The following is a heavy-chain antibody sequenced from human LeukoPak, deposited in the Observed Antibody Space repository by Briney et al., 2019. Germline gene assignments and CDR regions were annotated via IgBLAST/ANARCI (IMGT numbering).Heavy chain of an antibody. V-gene: IGHV1-46*01. Sequence: RASVKVSCKASGYTFTSYYMHWVRQAPGQGLEWMGIINPSGGSTSYAQKFQGRVTMTRDTSTSTVYMELSSLRSEDTAVYYCARDASRGYQLLLGWFDPWGQGTLVTVSS. CDR2: INPSGGST. CDR1: GYTFTSYY. D-gene: IGHD2-2*01. CDR3: ARDASRGYQLLLGWFDP. J-gene: IGHJ5*02.